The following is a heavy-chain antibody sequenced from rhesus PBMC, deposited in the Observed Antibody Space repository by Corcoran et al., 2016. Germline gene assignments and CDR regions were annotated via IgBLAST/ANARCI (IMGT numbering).Heavy chain of an antibody. V-gene: IGHV3S18*01. D-gene: IGHD2-39*02. CDR3: AREVVVSATYLDY. CDR1: GFSFSDYY. Sequence: EVQLVESGGGLAKLGGSLRFSCAAYGFSFSDYYMIWFRQAPGKGLEWVSGISYTGGSTYYADSVKGRFTISRENAKNTLYLQMDSLRAEDTAVYYCAREVVVSATYLDYWGQGVLVTVSS. J-gene: IGHJ4*01. CDR2: ISYTGGST.